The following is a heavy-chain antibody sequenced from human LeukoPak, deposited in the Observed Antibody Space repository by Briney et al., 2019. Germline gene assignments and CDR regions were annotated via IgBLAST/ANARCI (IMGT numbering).Heavy chain of an antibody. Sequence: ASVKVSCKVSGYTLTELSIHWVRQAPGKGLEWMGGFDPEDGETIYAQKFQGRVTMTTDTSTSTAYMELRSLRSDDTAVYYCAIFSGIVVVPAAIPDAFDIWGQGTMVTVSS. J-gene: IGHJ3*02. CDR3: AIFSGIVVVPAAIPDAFDI. CDR2: FDPEDGET. D-gene: IGHD2-2*01. CDR1: GYTLTELS. V-gene: IGHV1-24*01.